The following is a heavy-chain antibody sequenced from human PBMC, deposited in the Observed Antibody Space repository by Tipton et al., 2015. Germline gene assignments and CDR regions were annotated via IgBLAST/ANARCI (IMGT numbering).Heavy chain of an antibody. CDR2: IYYTGST. Sequence: TLSLTCAVSAYSISSDYYWGWIRQPPGKGLEWIGTIYYTGSTSYNPSLKSRVTMSRDTSKNQFSLKLTSVTAADTAVYYCACQDYDSLTRDYQTVDYWGQGTLVTVSS. V-gene: IGHV4-38-2*01. CDR3: ACQDYDSLTRDYQTVDY. J-gene: IGHJ4*02. CDR1: AYSISSDYY. D-gene: IGHD3-9*01.